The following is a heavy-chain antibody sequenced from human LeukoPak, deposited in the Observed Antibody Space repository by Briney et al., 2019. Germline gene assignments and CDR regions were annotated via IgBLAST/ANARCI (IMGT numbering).Heavy chain of an antibody. D-gene: IGHD3-10*01. J-gene: IGHJ4*02. CDR1: GFTFSSYA. CDR3: ARDSTYYYDSGSSGPHYFDN. Sequence: PGGSLRLSCSASGFTFSSYAMGWVRQAPVRGLEWVASISGRADITTYADSVKGGFTISRDNSKNTLYLQLNSLRAEDTAVYYCARDSTYYYDSGSSGPHYFDNWGQGALVTVSS. CDR2: ISGRADIT. V-gene: IGHV3-23*01.